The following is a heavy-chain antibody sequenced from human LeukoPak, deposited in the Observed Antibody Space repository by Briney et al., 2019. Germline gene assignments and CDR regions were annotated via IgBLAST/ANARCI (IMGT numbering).Heavy chain of an antibody. J-gene: IGHJ5*02. V-gene: IGHV4-34*01. CDR3: ATEPGYCSGGRCYGGWFDP. CDR1: GFMFDDYG. CDR2: INHSGST. D-gene: IGHD2-15*01. Sequence: GSLRLSCAASGFMFDDYGMSWIRQPPGKGLEWIGEINHSGSTIYNPSLKSRVTILLDTSKNQFSLQLSSVTAADTAVYFCATEPGYCSGGRCYGGWFDPWGQGTLVTVSS.